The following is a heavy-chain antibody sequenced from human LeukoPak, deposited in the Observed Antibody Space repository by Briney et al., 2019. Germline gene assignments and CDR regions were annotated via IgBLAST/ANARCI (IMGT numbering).Heavy chain of an antibody. J-gene: IGHJ4*02. CDR3: ARIYYDSSGYRLFDY. V-gene: IGHV3-7*02. CDR1: GFTFSTHW. Sequence: GGSLRLSCAASGFTFSTHWMSWVRQAPGKGLEWVANINEDGSEKYYVDSVKGRFTISRDNAKNSLYLQMNSLRAEDTALYYRARIYYDSSGYRLFDYWGQGTLVTVSS. D-gene: IGHD3-22*01. CDR2: INEDGSEK.